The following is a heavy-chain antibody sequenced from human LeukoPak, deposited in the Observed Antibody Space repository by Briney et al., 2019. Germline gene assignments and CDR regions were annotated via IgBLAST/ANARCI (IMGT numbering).Heavy chain of an antibody. CDR1: GFTVISNY. D-gene: IGHD3-10*01. CDR3: ARDLGTFLSRGAPLDY. V-gene: IGHV3-53*01. Sequence: GSLILSCSASGFTVISNYMSWVCQAPGEGLEWGSVIYSGGSTYYADSVKGRLTISRDNSKTTLFLQMNSLSAEETAVYYCARDLGTFLSRGAPLDYWGQGPMVTVSS. CDR2: IYSGGST. J-gene: IGHJ4*02.